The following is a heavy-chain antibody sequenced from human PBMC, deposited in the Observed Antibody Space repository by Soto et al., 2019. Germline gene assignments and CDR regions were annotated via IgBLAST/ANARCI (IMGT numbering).Heavy chain of an antibody. Sequence: ASVKVSCKTSGYTFSNYGITWVRQAPGQPLEWLGWISLYSDGTNYAQKFQGRVSMTTDTSTTTAYMELRSLRSGDTAVYYCARVVPGAEAWFGPWGQGTLVTVS. CDR1: GYTFSNYG. D-gene: IGHD2-2*01. CDR2: ISLYSDGT. J-gene: IGHJ5*02. CDR3: ARVVPGAEAWFGP. V-gene: IGHV1-18*01.